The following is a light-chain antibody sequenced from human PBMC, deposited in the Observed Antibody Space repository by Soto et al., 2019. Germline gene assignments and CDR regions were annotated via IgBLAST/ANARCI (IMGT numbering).Light chain of an antibody. V-gene: IGKV1-8*01. CDR3: QQYYSYPGGT. Sequence: AIRMTQAPSSLSASTGDRVTITCRASQGISSYLAWYQQKPGKAPKLLIYAASTLQSGVPSRFSGSGSGTDFTLTISCLQSEDFATYYCQQYYSYPGGTFGQGTKVDIK. CDR2: AAS. J-gene: IGKJ1*01. CDR1: QGISSY.